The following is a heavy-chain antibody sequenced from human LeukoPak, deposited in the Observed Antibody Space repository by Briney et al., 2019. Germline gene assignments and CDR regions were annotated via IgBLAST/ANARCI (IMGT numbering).Heavy chain of an antibody. Sequence: GGSLRLSCAASGFTFSLYWMNWVRRAPGKGLEWVANIKQDGSEKNYVDSVKGRFTISRDNAKNSLFLQLNSLRAEDTAVYYCARGMYSSTWSNPYWYFDLWGRGTLVTVSS. CDR3: ARGMYSSTWSNPYWYFDL. D-gene: IGHD6-13*01. J-gene: IGHJ2*01. CDR2: IKQDGSEK. CDR1: GFTFSLYW. V-gene: IGHV3-7*01.